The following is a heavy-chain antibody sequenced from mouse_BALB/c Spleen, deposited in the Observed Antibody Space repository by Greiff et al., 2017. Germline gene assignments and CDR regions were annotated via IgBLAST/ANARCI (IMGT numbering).Heavy chain of an antibody. Sequence: EVQGVESGGGLVKPGGSLKLSCAASGFTFSSYAMSWVRQTPEKRLEWVASISSGGSTYYPDSVKGRFTISRDNARNILYLQMSSLRSEDTAMYYCARAEYLDYWGQGTTLTVSS. CDR2: ISSGGST. J-gene: IGHJ2*01. D-gene: IGHD5-2*01. CDR3: ARAEYLDY. CDR1: GFTFSSYA. V-gene: IGHV5-6-5*01.